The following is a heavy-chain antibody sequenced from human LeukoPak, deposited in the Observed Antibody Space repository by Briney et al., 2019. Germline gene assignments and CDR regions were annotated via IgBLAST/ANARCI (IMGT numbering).Heavy chain of an antibody. V-gene: IGHV3-7*03. J-gene: IGHJ4*02. CDR3: ARSRVVPAAFDY. CDR1: GFTFSSYC. CDR2: IKQDGSEK. D-gene: IGHD2-2*01. Sequence: HSGGSLRLSCAASGFTFSSYCMRCVRQAPGKGLEGVDNIKQDGSEKYYVDSVKRRFTISRDNAKNSLYLQMNSLRAEDTAVYYCARSRVVPAAFDYWGQGTLVTVPS.